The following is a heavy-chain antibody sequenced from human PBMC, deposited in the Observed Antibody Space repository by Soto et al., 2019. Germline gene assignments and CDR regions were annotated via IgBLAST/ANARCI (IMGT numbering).Heavy chain of an antibody. Sequence: ASVKVSCKASGYTFTGYYMHWVRQAPGQGLEWMGWINPNSGGTNYAQKFQGRVTMTRDTSISTEYMELSRLRSEDKAVYYCARGAAWHDSSGYYPDYWGQGTLVTVSS. J-gene: IGHJ4*02. CDR2: INPNSGGT. V-gene: IGHV1-2*02. CDR3: ARGAAWHDSSGYYPDY. D-gene: IGHD3-22*01. CDR1: GYTFTGYY.